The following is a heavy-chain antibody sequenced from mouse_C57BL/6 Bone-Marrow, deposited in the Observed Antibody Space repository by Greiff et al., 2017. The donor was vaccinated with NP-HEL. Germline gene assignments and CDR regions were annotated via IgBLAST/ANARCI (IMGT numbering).Heavy chain of an antibody. CDR3: ERDGVRW. CDR1: GYTFTSYW. D-gene: IGHD1-1*01. J-gene: IGHJ3*02. Sequence: VQLQQPGAELVKPGASVKLSCKASGYTFTSYWMQWVKQRPGQGLEWIGEIDPAGSCTNYNEKFKGKATLTVDTSSSTAYMQLSSLTSEDSAVYYCERDGVRWWGRGTGATVSA. CDR2: IDPAGSCT. V-gene: IGHV1-50*01.